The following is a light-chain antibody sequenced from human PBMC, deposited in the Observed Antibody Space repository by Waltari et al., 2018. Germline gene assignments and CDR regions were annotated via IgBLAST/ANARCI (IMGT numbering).Light chain of an antibody. CDR3: QQYGSPPRT. V-gene: IGKV3-20*01. CDR1: QSISSNF. J-gene: IGKJ1*01. CDR2: DAS. Sequence: VFTQSPGTLSLSPGQRPPLHCRASQSISSNFLAWYQQKPGQAPRLLIYDASSRATGIPDRFSGSGSGTDFTLTISRLDPEDFAVYYCQQYGSPPRTFGQGTKVEIK.